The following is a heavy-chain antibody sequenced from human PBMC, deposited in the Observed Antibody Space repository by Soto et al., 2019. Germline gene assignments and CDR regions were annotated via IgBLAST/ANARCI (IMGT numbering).Heavy chain of an antibody. J-gene: IGHJ6*03. CDR2: ISWNSGSI. CDR3: AKDLVWARRSGDSVYYYYYYMDV. D-gene: IGHD3-16*01. CDR1: GFTFDDYA. V-gene: IGHV3-9*01. Sequence: GGSLRLSCAASGFTFDDYAMHWVRQAPGKGLEWVSGISWNSGSIGYADSVKGRFTISRDNAKNSLYLQMNSLRAEDTALYYCAKDLVWARRSGDSVYYYYYYMDVWGKGTTVTVSS.